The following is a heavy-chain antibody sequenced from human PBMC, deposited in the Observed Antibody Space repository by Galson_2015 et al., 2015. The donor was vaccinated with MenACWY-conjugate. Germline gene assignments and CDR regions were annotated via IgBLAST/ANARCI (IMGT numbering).Heavy chain of an antibody. J-gene: IGHJ4*02. CDR2: IHYSGTT. CDR3: ARDDYGDYGLFDY. V-gene: IGHV4-59*01. Sequence: SETLSLTCTVSGASISSYYWSWIRQSPGKGLEWMGQIHYSGTTKYNPSLKSRVTISVDMSNNQLSLKLSPATPADTAVYYCARDDYGDYGLFDYWGQGTLVTVSS. D-gene: IGHD4-17*01. CDR1: GASISSYY.